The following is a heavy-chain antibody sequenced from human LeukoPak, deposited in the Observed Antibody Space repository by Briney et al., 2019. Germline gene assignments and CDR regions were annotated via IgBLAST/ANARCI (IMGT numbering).Heavy chain of an antibody. J-gene: IGHJ3*02. CDR2: ISSSSSYI. V-gene: IGHV3-21*01. Sequence: RQSLRLSCAASGFTFDDYGMSWVRQAPGKGLEWDSSISSSSSYIYYADSVKGRFTISRDNAKNSLYLQMNSLGAEDTAVYYCARGQGWNPEAVTNAFDIWGQGTMVTVSS. CDR3: ARGQGWNPEAVTNAFDI. D-gene: IGHD1-1*01. CDR1: GFTFDDYG.